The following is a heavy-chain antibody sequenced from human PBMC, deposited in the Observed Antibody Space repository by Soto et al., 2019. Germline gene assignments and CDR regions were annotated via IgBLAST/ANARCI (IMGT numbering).Heavy chain of an antibody. CDR2: IYYSGST. V-gene: IGHV4-59*01. CDR1: GGSISSYY. D-gene: IGHD6-13*01. CDR3: ARAGQKLVLDWFDP. Sequence: SETLSLTCTVSGGSISSYYWSWIRQPPGKGLEWIGYIYYSGSTNYNPSLKSRVTISVDTSKNQFSLKLSSVTAADTAVYYCARAGQKLVLDWFDPWGQGTLVTVS. J-gene: IGHJ5*02.